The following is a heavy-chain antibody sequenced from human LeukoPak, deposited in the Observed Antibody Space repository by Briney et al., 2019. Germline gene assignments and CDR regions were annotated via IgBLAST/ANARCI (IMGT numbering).Heavy chain of an antibody. D-gene: IGHD6-13*01. CDR1: GFTFSDYY. Sequence: GGSLRLSCAASGFTFSDYYMTWIRQAPGKGLEWLSYISGSGSDTNYADSVKGRFTTSRDNAKNSLYLQMNSLRAEDTAVYYCARVGSIAAAGTPDYWGQGTLVTVPS. CDR3: ARVGSIAAAGTPDY. J-gene: IGHJ4*02. CDR2: ISGSGSDT. V-gene: IGHV3-11*06.